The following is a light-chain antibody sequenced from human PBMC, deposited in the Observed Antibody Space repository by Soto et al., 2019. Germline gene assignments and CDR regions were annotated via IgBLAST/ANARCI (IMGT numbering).Light chain of an antibody. Sequence: EIVLTQSPDTLSLSPGESATLSCRASQSVSTNLAWYQQRPGQAPRLLIYGASARATGIPDRFSGSGAETDFTLTISSLQSEDFATYYCQQSYSITFGQGTRLEI. CDR3: QQSYSIT. J-gene: IGKJ5*01. V-gene: IGKV3-15*01. CDR2: GAS. CDR1: QSVSTN.